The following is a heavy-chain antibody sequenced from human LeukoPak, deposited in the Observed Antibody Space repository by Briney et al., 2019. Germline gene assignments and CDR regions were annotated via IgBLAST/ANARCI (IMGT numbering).Heavy chain of an antibody. CDR1: GFTFSSYA. CDR2: ISGSGGST. V-gene: IGHV3-23*01. J-gene: IGHJ4*02. CDR3: AKPSLPAAISGIDY. Sequence: GGALRLSCAASGFTFSSYAMSWVRQAPGKGLEWVSAISGSGGSTYYADSVKGRFTISRDNSKNTLYLQMNSLRAEDTAVYYCAKPSLPAAISGIDYWGQGTLVTVSS. D-gene: IGHD2-2*01.